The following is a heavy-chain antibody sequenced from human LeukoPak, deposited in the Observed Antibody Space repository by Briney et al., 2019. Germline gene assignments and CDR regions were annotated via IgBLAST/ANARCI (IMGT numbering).Heavy chain of an antibody. V-gene: IGHV1-8*01. CDR1: GYTFTSYD. CDR2: MNPNSGST. CDR3: ARGRGSYDILTGYYTNFDY. J-gene: IGHJ4*02. Sequence: ASVKVSCKASGYTFTSYDINWVRQATGQGLEWMGWMNPNSGSTGYAQKFQGRVTMTRSTSISTAYMELSSLRSEDTAVYYCARGRGSYDILTGYYTNFDYWGQGTLVTVSS. D-gene: IGHD3-9*01.